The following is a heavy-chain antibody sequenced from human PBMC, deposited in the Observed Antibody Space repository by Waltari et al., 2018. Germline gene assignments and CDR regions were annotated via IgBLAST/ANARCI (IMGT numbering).Heavy chain of an antibody. J-gene: IGHJ4*02. V-gene: IGHV1-46*01. CDR2: MKSGGDTT. Sequence: QVQLVQSGAELKKPGASVKLSCKASGYTFTSYYIQWVRQAPGHGLECMGGMKSGGDTTIYARKFQGRVTMTRDTSTSTVYMELSSLRSEDTAVYYCARLGITMTPDYWGQGTLVTVSS. CDR3: ARLGITMTPDY. CDR1: GYTFTSYY.